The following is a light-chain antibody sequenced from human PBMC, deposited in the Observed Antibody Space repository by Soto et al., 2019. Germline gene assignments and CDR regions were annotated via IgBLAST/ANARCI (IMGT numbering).Light chain of an antibody. CDR3: HQYGSSPPWT. Sequence: EIVLTQSPGTLSLSPGERATLSCRASQRVSSSYLAWSQQRTGQAPRLLIYETSSRATGIPDRFSGSGSGTDFTLTISRLEPEDFAVYYCHQYGSSPPWTFGQGTKVEIK. CDR1: QRVSSSY. V-gene: IGKV3-20*01. J-gene: IGKJ1*01. CDR2: ETS.